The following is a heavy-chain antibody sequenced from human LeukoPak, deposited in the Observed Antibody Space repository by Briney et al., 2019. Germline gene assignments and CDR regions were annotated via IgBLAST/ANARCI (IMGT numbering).Heavy chain of an antibody. D-gene: IGHD3-22*01. CDR1: GYTFTSYD. J-gene: IGHJ6*03. V-gene: IGHV1-8*01. CDR2: MNPNSGNT. Sequence: GASVKVSCKASGYTFTSYDINWVRQATRQGLEWMGWMNPNSGNTGYAQKFQGRVTMTRNTSISTAYMELSSLRSEDTAVYYCARSEGSSSGYYYRYYYYYYMDVWGKGTTVTVSS. CDR3: ARSEGSSSGYYYRYYYYYYMDV.